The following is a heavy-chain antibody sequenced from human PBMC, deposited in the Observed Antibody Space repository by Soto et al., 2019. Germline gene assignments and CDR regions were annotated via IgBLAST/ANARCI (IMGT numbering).Heavy chain of an antibody. CDR1: GFTVSSKY. CDR2: IQSGGPT. CDR3: ERDDVLCDGGRCYGVPLDV. D-gene: IGHD2-15*01. V-gene: IGHV3-66*01. Sequence: GGSLRLSCAASGFTVSSKYMSWVRQAPGKGREWVSLIQSGGPTYYADSVKGSFTISRDTSENTVHLQMDSLRAEDTAVYYCERDDVLCDGGRCYGVPLDVWGQGTTVTVSS. J-gene: IGHJ6*02.